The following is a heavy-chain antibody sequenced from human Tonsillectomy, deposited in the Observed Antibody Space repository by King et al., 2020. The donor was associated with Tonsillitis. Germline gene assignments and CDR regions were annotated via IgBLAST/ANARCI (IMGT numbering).Heavy chain of an antibody. J-gene: IGHJ6*02. Sequence: VQLVESGGGLVQPGGSLRLSCAVSGFTFSRYWMSWVRQAPGKGLEWVANIKQDGSEKNYVDSVQGRFTVSRDNAKNSLYLQMNSLRAEDTAVYYCASDAPYGDYPGGYYGMDVWGQGTTVTVSS. V-gene: IGHV3-7*03. CDR1: GFTFSRYW. D-gene: IGHD4-17*01. CDR3: ASDAPYGDYPGGYYGMDV. CDR2: IKQDGSEK.